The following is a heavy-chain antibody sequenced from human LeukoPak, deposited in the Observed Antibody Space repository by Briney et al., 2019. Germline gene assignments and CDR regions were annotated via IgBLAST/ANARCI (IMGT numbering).Heavy chain of an antibody. Sequence: PGRFLRLSCAASGFTFSSYGMHWVRQAPGRGLEWVAVTSYDGGKKHYADSVKGRFTISRDNSKNTLYLQIHSLRAEDTAVYYCAREVGITGGHEYFEYWGQGTLVTVSS. D-gene: IGHD7-27*01. V-gene: IGHV3-33*01. CDR2: TSYDGGKK. CDR3: AREVGITGGHEYFEY. CDR1: GFTFSSYG. J-gene: IGHJ4*02.